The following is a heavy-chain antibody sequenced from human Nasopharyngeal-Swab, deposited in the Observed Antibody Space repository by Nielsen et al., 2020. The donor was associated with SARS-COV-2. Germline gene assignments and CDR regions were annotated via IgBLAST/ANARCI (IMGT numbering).Heavy chain of an antibody. D-gene: IGHD6-19*01. Sequence: GSLRPLCSASRFTFSSLAMHRVRQAPGKGLEWVAVISYDGSNKYYADSVKGRFTISRDNSKNTLYLQMNSLRAEDTAVYYCARDYSSGFDAFDIWGQGTMVTVSS. V-gene: IGHV3-30*04. CDR2: ISYDGSNK. CDR3: ARDYSSGFDAFDI. J-gene: IGHJ3*02. CDR1: RFTFSSLA.